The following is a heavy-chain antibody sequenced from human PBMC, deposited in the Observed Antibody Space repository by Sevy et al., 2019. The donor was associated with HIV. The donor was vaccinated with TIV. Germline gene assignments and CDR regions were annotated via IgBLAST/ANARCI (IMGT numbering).Heavy chain of an antibody. V-gene: IGHV3-48*01. D-gene: IGHD2-2*01. Sequence: GGSLRHSCAASGFTFSSYSMNWVRQAPGKGLEWVSYISSSSSTIYYAASVKGRFTISRDNAKNSLYLQMNSLRAEDTAFYYCARVVVVPDYYGMDVWGQGTTVTVSS. CDR3: ARVVVVPDYYGMDV. J-gene: IGHJ6*02. CDR1: GFTFSSYS. CDR2: ISSSSSTI.